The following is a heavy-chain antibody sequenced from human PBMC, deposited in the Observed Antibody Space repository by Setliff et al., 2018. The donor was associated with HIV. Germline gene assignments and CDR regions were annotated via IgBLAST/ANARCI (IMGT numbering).Heavy chain of an antibody. V-gene: IGHV3-30*18. CDR3: AKGDSSSEGMDV. D-gene: IGHD6-13*01. J-gene: IGHJ6*03. Sequence: SLRLSCAASGFTFSNHGMHWVRQAPGKGLEWVAVMSYDGRMKDYADSVKGRFTVSRDNSKNTLYLQMNSLRAEDTAVYYCAKGDSSSEGMDVWGKGATVTVSS. CDR1: GFTFSNHG. CDR2: MSYDGRMK.